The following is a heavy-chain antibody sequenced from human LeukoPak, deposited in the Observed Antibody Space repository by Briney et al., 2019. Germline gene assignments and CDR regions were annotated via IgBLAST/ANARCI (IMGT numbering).Heavy chain of an antibody. CDR1: GGTFRTYS. J-gene: IGHJ6*03. V-gene: IGHV1-69*05. CDR2: IIPIFGTP. CDR3: ARVDRYHFYLDV. Sequence: ASVKVSCKASGGTFRTYSVTWVRQAPGQGLEWMGGIIPIFGTPNYAQKFQGRVKVTTDDATGTSYMELSSLMSEDTAIYYCARVDRYHFYLDVWGKGTPVTVSS.